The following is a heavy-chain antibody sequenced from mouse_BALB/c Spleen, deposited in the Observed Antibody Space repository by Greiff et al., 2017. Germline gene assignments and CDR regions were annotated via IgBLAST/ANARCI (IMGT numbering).Heavy chain of an antibody. Sequence: EVQRVESGGGLVKPGGSLKLSCAASGFTFSSYTMSWVRQTPEKRLEWVATISSGGSYTYYPDSVKGRFTISRDNAKNTLYLQMSSLKSEDTAMYYCTREGITTVVPPWFAYWGQGTLVTVSA. J-gene: IGHJ3*01. V-gene: IGHV5-6-4*01. CDR2: ISSGGSYT. CDR3: TREGITTVVPPWFAY. CDR1: GFTFSSYT. D-gene: IGHD1-1*01.